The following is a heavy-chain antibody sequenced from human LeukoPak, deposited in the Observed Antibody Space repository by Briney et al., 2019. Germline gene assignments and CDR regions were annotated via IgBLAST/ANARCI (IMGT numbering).Heavy chain of an antibody. V-gene: IGHV4-39*07. D-gene: IGHD3-22*01. CDR1: GGSISSSSYY. J-gene: IGHJ4*02. Sequence: SETLSLTCTVSGGSISSSSYYWGWIRQPPGKGPEWIGSIYYSGSTYYNPSLKSRVTISVDTSKNQFSLKLSSVTAADTAVYYCARGPAPYYYDSSGSFSFDYWGQGTLVTVSS. CDR2: IYYSGST. CDR3: ARGPAPYYYDSSGSFSFDY.